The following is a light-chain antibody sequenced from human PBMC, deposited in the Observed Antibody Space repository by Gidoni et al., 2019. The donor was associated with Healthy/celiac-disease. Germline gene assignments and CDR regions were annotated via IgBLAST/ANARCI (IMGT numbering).Light chain of an antibody. CDR1: QSISSY. V-gene: IGKV1-39*01. Sequence: DIQMTQSPSSLSASVGDRVTITCRASQSISSYLNWYQQKPGKAPKLLIYAASSLQSGVPSRFSGSRSGTDFTLTISSLQPEDFATYYCQQSYSTLLTFGGGTKVEI. J-gene: IGKJ4*01. CDR3: QQSYSTLLT. CDR2: AAS.